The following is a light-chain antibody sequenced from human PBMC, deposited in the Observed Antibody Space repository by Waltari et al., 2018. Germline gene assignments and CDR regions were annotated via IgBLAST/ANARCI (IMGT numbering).Light chain of an antibody. CDR1: SSDVGGYNY. CDR2: DVT. V-gene: IGLV2-14*01. Sequence: QSALTQPASVPGSPGQPITISCTGTSSDVGGYNYVPWYQQHPGKAPKLMIFDVTERPSGVSIRFSVSKSGNTGSLTLSGLQAGDEAHYYCSSYTSSSTPLFGGGTKLTVL. CDR3: SSYTSSSTPL. J-gene: IGLJ2*01.